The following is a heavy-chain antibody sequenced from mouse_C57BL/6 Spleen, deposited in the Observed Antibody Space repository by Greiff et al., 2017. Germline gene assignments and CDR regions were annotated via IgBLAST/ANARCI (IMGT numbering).Heavy chain of an antibody. CDR1: GFTFSDYY. V-gene: IGHV5-12*01. J-gene: IGHJ4*01. D-gene: IGHD1-1*01. CDR2: ISNGGGST. Sequence: EVKVVESGGGLVQPGGSLKLSCAASGFTFSDYYMYWVRQTPEKRLEWVAYISNGGGSTYYPDTVKGRFTISIDNAKNTLYLQMSRLKSEDTAMYYCARGDYGSTYYAMDYWGQGTSVTVSS. CDR3: ARGDYGSTYYAMDY.